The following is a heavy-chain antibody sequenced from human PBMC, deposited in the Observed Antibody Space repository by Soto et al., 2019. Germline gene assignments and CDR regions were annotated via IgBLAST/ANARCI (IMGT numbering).Heavy chain of an antibody. J-gene: IGHJ4*02. Sequence: SETLSLTCAVYGGSFIGYYWSWIRQPPGKGLEWIGEINHSGSTNYNPSLKSRVTISVDTSKNQFSLKLSSVTAADTAVYYCASRGPGYFFYWGQGTLVTVSS. CDR1: GGSFIGYY. CDR3: ASRGPGYFFY. V-gene: IGHV4-34*01. D-gene: IGHD5-18*01. CDR2: INHSGST.